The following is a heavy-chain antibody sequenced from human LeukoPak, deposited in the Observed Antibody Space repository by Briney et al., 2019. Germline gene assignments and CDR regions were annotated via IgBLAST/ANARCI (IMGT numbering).Heavy chain of an antibody. D-gene: IGHD5-18*01. Sequence: ASVKVSCEASGYTFTNYDINWVRQATGQGLEWMGWMNPNSGNTGYAQKFQGRVTMTRNTSISTAYMELSSLRSEDTAVYYCARLRGYSYGTSQNIWGQGTMVTVSS. J-gene: IGHJ3*02. V-gene: IGHV1-8*02. CDR3: ARLRGYSYGTSQNI. CDR2: MNPNSGNT. CDR1: GYTFTNYD.